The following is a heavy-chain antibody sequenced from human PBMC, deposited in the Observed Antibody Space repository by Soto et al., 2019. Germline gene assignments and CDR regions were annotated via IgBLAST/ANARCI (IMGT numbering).Heavy chain of an antibody. CDR1: RFTFSNYW. V-gene: IGHV3-7*01. CDR3: ARDDLDY. Sequence: EVQLVESGGGLVQPGGSLRLSCAASRFTFSNYWMSWVRQAPGKGLEWVANIKQDGSERYYVDSVRGRFTISRDNAKNSLFLQMNSLRAEDTAVYYCARDDLDYWGKGILVTVSS. J-gene: IGHJ4*02. CDR2: IKQDGSER.